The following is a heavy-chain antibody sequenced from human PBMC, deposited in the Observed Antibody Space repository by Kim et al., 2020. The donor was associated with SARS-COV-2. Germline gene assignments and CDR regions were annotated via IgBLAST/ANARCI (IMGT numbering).Heavy chain of an antibody. CDR3: AIRGGDWGYFDY. CDR1: GFTFSSYG. D-gene: IGHD2-21*02. V-gene: IGHV3-30*03. Sequence: GGSLRLSCAASGFTFSSYGMHWVRQAPGKGLEWVAVISYDGSNKYYADSVKGRFTISRDNSKNTLYLQMNSLRAEDTAVYYCAIRGGDWGYFDYWGQGTLVTVSS. J-gene: IGHJ4*02. CDR2: ISYDGSNK.